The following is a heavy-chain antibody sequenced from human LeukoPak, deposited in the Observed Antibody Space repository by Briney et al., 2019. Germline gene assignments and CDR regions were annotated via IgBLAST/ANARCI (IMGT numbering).Heavy chain of an antibody. J-gene: IGHJ4*02. CDR2: TSYTGST. D-gene: IGHD3-22*01. Sequence: PSETLSLTCTVSLVAISSDVVSCSRQSPGKGVEGIGYTSYTGSTNYNPSLKSRVTMSTDASKNQFSLKPSSVTAADTAVYYCARDRGGYFAHFDFWGQGTLVTVSS. V-gene: IGHV4-59*01. CDR1: LVAISSDV. CDR3: ARDRGGYFAHFDF.